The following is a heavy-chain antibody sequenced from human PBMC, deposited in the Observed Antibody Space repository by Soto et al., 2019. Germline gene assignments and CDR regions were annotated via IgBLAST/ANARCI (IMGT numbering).Heavy chain of an antibody. J-gene: IGHJ4*02. Sequence: EVQLVESGGGLVKPGGSLRLSCAASGFTFSSYALNWVRQAPGKGLEWVSSISGNSYYIDYTDSVKGRFTISRDNAKNSLYLQMNSLRAEDTAVYYCTRKNGDFDSWGQGTLVTVSS. D-gene: IGHD4-17*01. CDR2: ISGNSYYI. V-gene: IGHV3-21*01. CDR3: TRKNGDFDS. CDR1: GFTFSSYA.